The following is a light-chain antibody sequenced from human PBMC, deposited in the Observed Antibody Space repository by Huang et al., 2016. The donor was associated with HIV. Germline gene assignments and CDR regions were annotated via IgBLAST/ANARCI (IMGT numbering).Light chain of an antibody. J-gene: IGKJ1*01. CDR3: QQYFDWPRT. CDR1: QGVSRN. Sequence: EIVMTQSPATLSESPGERATLSCRASQGVSRNLAWYQQKPGQAPRLLIRSASTRATDIPARFTGSGSGTEFTLTISSLQSEDFAVYYCQQYFDWPRTFGQGTKVEIK. V-gene: IGKV3-15*01. CDR2: SAS.